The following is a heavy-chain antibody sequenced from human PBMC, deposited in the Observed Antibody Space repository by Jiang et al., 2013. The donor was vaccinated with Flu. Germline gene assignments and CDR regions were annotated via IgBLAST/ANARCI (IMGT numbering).Heavy chain of an antibody. Sequence: GSGLVKPSQTLSLTCTVSGGSIDSGGSSWSWIRQPPGKGLEWIGYIYHSGSTYYNPSLKSRVSISIDKSKNQFSLELTSVTAADTAVYYCARDRVATSGWFDPWGQGTLVTVSS. CDR2: IYHSGST. D-gene: IGHD5-12*01. CDR1: GGSIDSGGSS. CDR3: ARDRVATSGWFDP. V-gene: IGHV4-30-2*01. J-gene: IGHJ5*02.